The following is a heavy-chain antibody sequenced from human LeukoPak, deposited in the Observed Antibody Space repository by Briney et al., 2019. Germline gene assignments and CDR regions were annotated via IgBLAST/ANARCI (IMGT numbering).Heavy chain of an antibody. V-gene: IGHV4-4*07. Sequence: SETLSLTCTVSGGSISSYYWSWIRQPAGKGLEWIGRIYTSGSTNYNPSLKSQVTMSVDTSKNQFSLKLSSVTAADTAVYYCARSRFWSDLIGYFDYWGQGTLVTVSS. CDR2: IYTSGST. J-gene: IGHJ4*02. CDR1: GGSISSYY. CDR3: ARSRFWSDLIGYFDY. D-gene: IGHD3-3*01.